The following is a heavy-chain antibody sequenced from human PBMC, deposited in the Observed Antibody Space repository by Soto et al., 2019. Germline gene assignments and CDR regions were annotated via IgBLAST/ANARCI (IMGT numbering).Heavy chain of an antibody. CDR2: INHSGST. J-gene: IGHJ2*01. CDR3: ARGRRIYFDL. Sequence: QVQLQQWGAGLLKPSETLSLTCAVYGGSFSGYYWSWIRQPPGKGLEWIGEINHSGSTNYNPSLKTRVTISVDTSKHQFSPKLSSVAAADTAVYYCARGRRIYFDLWGLGTLVTVSS. CDR1: GGSFSGYY. V-gene: IGHV4-34*01.